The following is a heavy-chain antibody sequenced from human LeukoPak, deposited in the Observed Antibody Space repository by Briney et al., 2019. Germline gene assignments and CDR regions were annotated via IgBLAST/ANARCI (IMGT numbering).Heavy chain of an antibody. J-gene: IGHJ4*02. CDR3: ARIPVTFFDY. CDR1: GGSFSGYY. CDR2: INDSGNT. V-gene: IGHV4-34*01. Sequence: SETLSLTCAVYGGSFSGYYWSWIRQPPGKGLEWIGEINDSGNTNYNPSLKSRVTLSVDTSKNQFSLKLISVTAADTAVYYCARIPVTFFDYWGQGTLVTVSS. D-gene: IGHD4-17*01.